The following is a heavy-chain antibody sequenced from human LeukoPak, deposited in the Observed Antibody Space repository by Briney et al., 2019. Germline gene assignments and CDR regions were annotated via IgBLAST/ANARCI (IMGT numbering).Heavy chain of an antibody. CDR3: AREGQQLVRGNWFDP. CDR1: GFTFSSYS. D-gene: IGHD6-13*01. J-gene: IGHJ5*02. CDR2: ISSSSSYI. V-gene: IGHV3-21*01. Sequence: GGSLRLSCAASGFTFSSYSMNWVRQAPGKGLEWVSSISSSSSYIYYADSVKGRFTISRDNAKNSLYLQMNSLRAEDTAVYYCAREGQQLVRGNWFDPWGQGTLVTVSS.